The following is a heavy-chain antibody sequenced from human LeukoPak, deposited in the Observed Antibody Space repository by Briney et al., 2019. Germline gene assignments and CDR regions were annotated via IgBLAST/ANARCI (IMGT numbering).Heavy chain of an antibody. J-gene: IGHJ4*02. D-gene: IGHD6-13*01. CDR1: GFTFSSYW. Sequence: PGGSLRLSCAASGFTFSSYWMSCVRQAPGEGLKWVAKINQDGTEKAYVDSVRGRFTISRDNAKNSLFLQMNSLRAEDTAVYYCARGPLIAAAGTWWGQGTLVTVSS. CDR3: ARGPLIAAAGTW. CDR2: INQDGTEK. V-gene: IGHV3-7*03.